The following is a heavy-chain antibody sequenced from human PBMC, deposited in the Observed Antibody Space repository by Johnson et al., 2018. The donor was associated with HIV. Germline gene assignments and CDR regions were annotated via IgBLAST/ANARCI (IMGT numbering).Heavy chain of an antibody. CDR1: GFTFSSYA. CDR2: ISYDGSNK. J-gene: IGHJ3*02. V-gene: IGHV3-30*14. CDR3: ARLAWELGAFDI. D-gene: IGHD1-26*01. Sequence: QVQLVESGGGVVQPGRSLRLSCAASGFTFSSYAMHWVRQAPGKGLEWVAVISYDGSNKYYADSVKGRFTISRDNSKNTLYLQMNSLRAEDTAVYYCARLAWELGAFDIWGQGTMVTVAS.